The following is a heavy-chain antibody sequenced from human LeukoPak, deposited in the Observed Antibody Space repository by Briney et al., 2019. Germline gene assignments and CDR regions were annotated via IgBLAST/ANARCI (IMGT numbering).Heavy chain of an antibody. CDR3: ARVRATFSPHFDN. CDR1: GFTFSNYW. V-gene: IGHV3-74*01. J-gene: IGHJ4*02. D-gene: IGHD5-12*01. CDR2: INSDGGST. Sequence: GGSLRLSCAASGFTFSNYWMYWVRQAPGKGLVWVSRINSDGGSTNYADSVKGRFTISRDNAKNTLYLQMNSLRAEDTAVYYCARVRATFSPHFDNWGQGTLVTVSS.